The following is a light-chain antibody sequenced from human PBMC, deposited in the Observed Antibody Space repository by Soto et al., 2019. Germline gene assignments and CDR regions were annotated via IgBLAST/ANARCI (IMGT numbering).Light chain of an antibody. CDR1: PHDVGGYHY. V-gene: IGLV2-14*03. J-gene: IGLJ3*02. CDR2: GVT. Sequence: QSALTQPASVSGSPGQSITISCSGTPHDVGGYHYVSWYQQHPGKAPKLLIYGVTDRPSGVSSRFSGSKSGNAASLTISGHQAEDEGDYYCSSYTSSYTWIFGGGTKVTVL. CDR3: SSYTSSYTWI.